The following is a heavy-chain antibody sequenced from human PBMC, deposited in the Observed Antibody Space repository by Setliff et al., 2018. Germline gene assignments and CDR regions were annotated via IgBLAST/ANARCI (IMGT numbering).Heavy chain of an antibody. D-gene: IGHD3-22*01. CDR3: ARVTMIVLSRRAFDI. CDR1: GGSISSGGYY. V-gene: IGHV4-31*03. CDR2: IYYSGST. Sequence: PSETLSLTCTVSGGSISSGGYYWSWIRQHPGKGLEWIGYIYYSGSTYYNPSLKSRVTISVDTSKNQFSLKLSSVTAADTAVYYCARVTMIVLSRRAFDIWGRDNGHRLL. J-gene: IGHJ3*02.